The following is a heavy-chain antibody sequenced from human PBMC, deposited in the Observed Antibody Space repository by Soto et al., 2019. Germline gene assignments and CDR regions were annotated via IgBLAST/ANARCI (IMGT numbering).Heavy chain of an antibody. CDR2: IYYSGST. J-gene: IGHJ2*01. CDR3: ARDGAAGGDWYFDL. V-gene: IGHV4-31*03. Sequence: QVQLQESGPGLVKPSQTLSLTCTVSGGSISSGGYYWSWIRQHPGKGLGWIGYIYYSGSTYYNPSLKSRVTISVDTSQNQVALKVSSVTAADTAVYYCARDGAAGGDWYFDLWGRGTLVPVSS. CDR1: GGSISSGGYY. D-gene: IGHD1-26*01.